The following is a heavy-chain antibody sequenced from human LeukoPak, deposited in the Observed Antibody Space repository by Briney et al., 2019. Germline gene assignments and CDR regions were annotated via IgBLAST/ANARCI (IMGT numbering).Heavy chain of an antibody. Sequence: SETLTLTCTVSGGSISSRSYYWGWIRQPPGKGLEWIGSIYYSGSTYYNPSLKSRVTISVDTSKNQFSLKLSSVTAADTAVYYCARHESDIVVVPAALGAAFDIWGQGTMLTVSS. CDR1: GGSISSRSYY. D-gene: IGHD2-2*01. J-gene: IGHJ3*02. CDR2: IYYSGST. CDR3: ARHESDIVVVPAALGAAFDI. V-gene: IGHV4-39*01.